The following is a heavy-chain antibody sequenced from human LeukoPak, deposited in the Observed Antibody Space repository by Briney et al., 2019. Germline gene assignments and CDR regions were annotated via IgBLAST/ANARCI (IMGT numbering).Heavy chain of an antibody. CDR2: VSSSSNYI. Sequence: GGSLRLSXAASGFTFSSYSMNWVRQAPGKGLEWVSSVSSSSNYIYYADSVKGRFTISRDNAKNSLYLQMNSLRAEDTAVYYCARDATYYYDSSGYPSDPDYWGQGTLVTVSS. CDR3: ARDATYYYDSSGYPSDPDY. V-gene: IGHV3-21*01. J-gene: IGHJ4*02. D-gene: IGHD3-22*01. CDR1: GFTFSSYS.